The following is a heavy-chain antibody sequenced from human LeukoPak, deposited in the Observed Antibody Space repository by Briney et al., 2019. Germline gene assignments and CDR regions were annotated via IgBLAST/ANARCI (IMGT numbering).Heavy chain of an antibody. CDR3: TRTSDILTGYTPREAYYYYYHMDV. D-gene: IGHD3-9*01. CDR1: GFTFSGSA. J-gene: IGHJ6*03. CDR2: IRSKANSYAT. Sequence: GGSLRLSCAASGFTFSGSAMHWVRQASGKGLEWVGRIRSKANSYATVYAASVKGRFTISRDDSKNTAYLQMNSLKTEDTAVYYCTRTSDILTGYTPREAYYYYYHMDVWGKGTTVTVSS. V-gene: IGHV3-73*01.